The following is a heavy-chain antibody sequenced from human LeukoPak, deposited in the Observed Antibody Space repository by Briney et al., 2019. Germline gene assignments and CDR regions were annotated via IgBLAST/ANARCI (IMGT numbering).Heavy chain of an antibody. V-gene: IGHV3-7*01. J-gene: IGHJ4*02. D-gene: IGHD4-17*01. CDR1: GFTFSSYA. CDR3: TRDEGATVTTFRFDY. Sequence: GGSLRLSCAASGFTFSSYAVSWVRQAPGRGLEWLANIKHDGSDNYYVDSVRGRFTISRDNAKNSLYLQMTSLRAEDTAVYYCTRDEGATVTTFRFDYWGQGTLVMVSS. CDR2: IKHDGSDN.